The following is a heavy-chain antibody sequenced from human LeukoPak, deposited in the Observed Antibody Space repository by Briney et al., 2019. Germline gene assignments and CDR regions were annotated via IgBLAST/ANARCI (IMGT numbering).Heavy chain of an antibody. V-gene: IGHV3-23*01. CDR1: GFTFSSYA. CDR3: AKDLSGWKGYFDY. Sequence: PGGSLRLSCAASGFTFSSYAVSWVREAPGKGLEWVSAISGSGGSTYYADSVKGRFTISRDNSKNTLYLQMNSLRAEDTAVYYCAKDLSGWKGYFDYWGQGTLVTVSS. D-gene: IGHD6-19*01. J-gene: IGHJ4*02. CDR2: ISGSGGST.